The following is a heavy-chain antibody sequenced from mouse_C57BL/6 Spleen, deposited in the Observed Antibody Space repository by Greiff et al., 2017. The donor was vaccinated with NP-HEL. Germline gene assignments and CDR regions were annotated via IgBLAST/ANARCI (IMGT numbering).Heavy chain of an antibody. V-gene: IGHV5-17*01. Sequence: EVMLVESGGGLVKPGGSLKLSCAASGFTFSDYGMHWVRQAPEKGLEWVAYISSGSSTIYYADTVKGRFTISRDNAKNTLFLQLTSLRSEDTARYYCERPELGWFAYWGQGTLVTVSA. CDR2: ISSGSSTI. J-gene: IGHJ3*01. CDR1: GFTFSDYG. CDR3: ERPELGWFAY. D-gene: IGHD4-1*01.